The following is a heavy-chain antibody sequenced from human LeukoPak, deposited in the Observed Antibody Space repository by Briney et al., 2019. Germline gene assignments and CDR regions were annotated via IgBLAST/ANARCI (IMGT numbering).Heavy chain of an antibody. CDR1: GFTFDDYG. Sequence: GGSLRLSCAASGFTFDDYGMSWVRQAPGKGLEWVSSISSSSSFRYYADSVKGRFTISRDNAKNSLYLQMNSLRAEDTAVYYCARESSGYFYWGQGTLVTVSS. V-gene: IGHV3-21*01. D-gene: IGHD3-22*01. CDR2: ISSSSSFR. CDR3: ARESSGYFY. J-gene: IGHJ4*02.